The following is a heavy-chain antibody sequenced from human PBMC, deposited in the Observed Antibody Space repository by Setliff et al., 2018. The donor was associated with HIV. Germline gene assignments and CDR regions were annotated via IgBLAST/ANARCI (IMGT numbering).Heavy chain of an antibody. CDR1: GFTFSSYE. Sequence: GGSLRLSCGASGFTFSSYEMNWVRQAPGKGLEWVSYIGSSITSIYYADSVKGRFTISRDNSKNTLYLQMNSLRAEDTTVYYCAKDHATSSWFTALLDYWGQGALVTVSS. CDR2: IGSSITSI. V-gene: IGHV3-48*01. CDR3: AKDHATSSWFTALLDY. D-gene: IGHD6-13*01. J-gene: IGHJ4*02.